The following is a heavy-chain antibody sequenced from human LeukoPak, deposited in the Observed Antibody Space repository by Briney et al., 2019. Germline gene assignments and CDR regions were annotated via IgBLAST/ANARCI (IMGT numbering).Heavy chain of an antibody. D-gene: IGHD2-2*01. Sequence: GGSLSLSCVASGFTFTTFRMKWVRQAPGKGREWIASVSSRSSYFRFANSVKARFTVSRNNANSSVALQMNSLRPDDTAVYYCAKRAGRGNSYQFMDVWGKGPTVPVSS. J-gene: IGHJ6*03. CDR3: AKRAGRGNSYQFMDV. CDR2: VSSRSSYF. CDR1: GFTFTTFR. V-gene: IGHV3-21*06.